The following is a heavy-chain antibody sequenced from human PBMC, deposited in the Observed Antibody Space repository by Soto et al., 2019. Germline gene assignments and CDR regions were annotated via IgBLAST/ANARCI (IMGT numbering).Heavy chain of an antibody. V-gene: IGHV3-21*01. CDR1: GFTFSSYS. CDR2: ISSSSSYI. CDR3: ARDEAAAGTLDY. J-gene: IGHJ4*02. Sequence: SLRLSCAASGFTFSSYSMNWVRQAPGKGLEWVSSISSSSSYIYYADSVKGRFTISRDNAKNSLYLQMNSLRAEDTAVYYCARDEAAAGTLDYWGQGTLVTVSS. D-gene: IGHD6-13*01.